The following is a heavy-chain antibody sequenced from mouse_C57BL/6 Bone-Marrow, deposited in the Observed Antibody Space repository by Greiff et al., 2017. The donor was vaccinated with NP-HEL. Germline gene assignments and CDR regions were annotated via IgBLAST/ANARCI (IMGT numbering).Heavy chain of an antibody. CDR3: ARSPWLLHYYAMDY. D-gene: IGHD2-3*01. CDR1: GYTFTSYW. Sequence: QVQLKQSGAELVKPGASVKMSCKASGYTFTSYWITWVKQRPEQGLEWIGDIYPGSGSTNYNEKFKSKATLTVDTSSSTAYMQLSSLTSEDSAVYYCARSPWLLHYYAMDYWGQGTSVTVSS. J-gene: IGHJ4*01. V-gene: IGHV1-55*01. CDR2: IYPGSGST.